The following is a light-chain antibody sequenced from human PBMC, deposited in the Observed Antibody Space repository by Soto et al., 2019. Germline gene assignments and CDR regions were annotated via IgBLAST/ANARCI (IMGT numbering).Light chain of an antibody. CDR1: QTISSN. Sequence: EIVMTQSPANLSVSPGERATLSCRASQTISSNLAWYQQKPGQAPRLLIHGASTRAAGVPARFSGSGSGTEFTLTITSLQSEDFAVYYCQQYHNWPPQYTFVQGTQLQIK. CDR2: GAS. J-gene: IGKJ2*01. V-gene: IGKV3-15*01. CDR3: QQYHNWPPQYT.